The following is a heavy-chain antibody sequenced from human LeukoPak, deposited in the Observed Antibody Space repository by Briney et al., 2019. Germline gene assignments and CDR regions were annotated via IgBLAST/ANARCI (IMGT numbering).Heavy chain of an antibody. V-gene: IGHV3-7*01. CDR1: GFSFSTFW. D-gene: IGHD3-10*01. CDR3: VKVAKYYYGSETYYFFEH. J-gene: IGHJ4*02. Sequence: PGGSLRLSCAVSGFSFSTFWMSWVRQLPGKGLEWVANINQDGTEKYYVDSVKGRFTISRDNAKNSLDLQMNSLRVEDTGIYYCVKVAKYYYGSETYYFFEHWGQGTPVTASS. CDR2: INQDGTEK.